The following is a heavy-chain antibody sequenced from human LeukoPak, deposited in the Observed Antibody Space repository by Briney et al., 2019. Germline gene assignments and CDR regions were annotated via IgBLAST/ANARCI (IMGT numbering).Heavy chain of an antibody. D-gene: IGHD6-6*01. J-gene: IGHJ4*02. Sequence: SETLSLTCTVSDGSISSSSYYWGWIRQPPGKGLEWIGSIYYSGSTYYNPSLKSRVTISVDTSKNQFSLKLSSVTAADTAVYYCARLAPYSSSPEYYFDYWGQGTLVTVSS. CDR1: DGSISSSSYY. CDR2: IYYSGST. V-gene: IGHV4-39*01. CDR3: ARLAPYSSSPEYYFDY.